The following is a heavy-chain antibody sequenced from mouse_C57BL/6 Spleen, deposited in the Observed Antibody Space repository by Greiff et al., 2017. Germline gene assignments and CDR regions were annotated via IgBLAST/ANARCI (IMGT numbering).Heavy chain of an antibody. V-gene: IGHV1-15*01. D-gene: IGHD1-1*01. J-gene: IGHJ2*01. CDR2: IDPETGGT. CDR1: GYTFTDYA. CDR3: TRFYGSSYGY. Sequence: VQLQQSGAELVRPGASVTLSCKASGYTFTDYAMHWVKQTPVHGLEWIGAIDPETGGTAYNQKFKGKAILTADKSSSTAYMELRSLTSADSAVYYCTRFYGSSYGYWGKGTTLTVSS.